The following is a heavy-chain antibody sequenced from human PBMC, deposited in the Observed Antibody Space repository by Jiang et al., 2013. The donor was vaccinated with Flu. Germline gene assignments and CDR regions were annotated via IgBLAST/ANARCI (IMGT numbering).Heavy chain of an antibody. V-gene: IGHV3-23*01. CDR2: ISGSGGST. Sequence: VQLLESGGGLVQPGGSRRLSCAASGFTFSSYAMSWVRQAPGKGLEWVSAISGSGGSTYYADSVKGRFTISRDNSKNTLYLQMNSLRAEDAAVYYCAKTVGLGIRPFDYWGQGTLVTVSS. J-gene: IGHJ4*02. CDR3: AKTVGLGIRPFDY. D-gene: IGHD1-14*01. CDR1: GFTFSSYA.